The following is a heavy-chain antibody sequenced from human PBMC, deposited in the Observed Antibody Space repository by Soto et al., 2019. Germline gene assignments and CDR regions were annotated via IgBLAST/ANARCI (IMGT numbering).Heavy chain of an antibody. CDR2: ISTNGDTA. CDR1: GLNFDDFA. Sequence: PGGSLRLSCVGTGLNFDDFAMHWVRQAPGKGLEWVSGISTNGDTANYADSVKGRFTISRDNSKNALYMQMNGLRPEDTAVYYCAKDLSRWPHYAFDSWGQGTLVTVSS. CDR3: AKDLSRWPHYAFDS. V-gene: IGHV3-23*01. J-gene: IGHJ5*01. D-gene: IGHD4-17*01.